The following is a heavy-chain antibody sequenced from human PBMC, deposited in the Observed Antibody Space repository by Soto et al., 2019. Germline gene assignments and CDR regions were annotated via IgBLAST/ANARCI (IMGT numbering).Heavy chain of an antibody. V-gene: IGHV3-74*01. Sequence: EVQLVESGGGLVQPGGSLRLSCAVSGFTFSNYWMHWVRQAPGKGLVWVSTISPDGTIPDYTDSVKGRLAISRDNAKSTVFLQINSLSPEDTAVYYCARFRGDAFDIWGQGTMVTVSS. CDR2: ISPDGTIP. CDR3: ARFRGDAFDI. D-gene: IGHD3-10*01. CDR1: GFTFSNYW. J-gene: IGHJ3*02.